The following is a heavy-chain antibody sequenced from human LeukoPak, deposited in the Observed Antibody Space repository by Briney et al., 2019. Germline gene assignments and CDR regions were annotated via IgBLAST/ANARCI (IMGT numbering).Heavy chain of an antibody. V-gene: IGHV3-30*04. CDR2: ISYDGSNK. Sequence: GRSLRLSCAASGFTFSSYAMHWVRQAPSKGLEWVAVISYDGSNKYYADSVKGRFTISRDNSKNTLYLQMNSLRAEDTAVYYCARDGDVDTPRWDFDYWGQGTLVTVSS. CDR3: ARDGDVDTPRWDFDY. CDR1: GFTFSSYA. D-gene: IGHD5-18*01. J-gene: IGHJ4*02.